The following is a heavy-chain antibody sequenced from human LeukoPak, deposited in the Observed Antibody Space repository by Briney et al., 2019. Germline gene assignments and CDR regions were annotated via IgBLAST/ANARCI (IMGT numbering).Heavy chain of an antibody. CDR1: GFTFSSYA. J-gene: IGHJ4*02. V-gene: IGHV3-30*04. CDR2: ISYDGSNK. D-gene: IGHD6-6*01. CDR3: ARVLGRLPHSSSGY. Sequence: GRSLRLSCAASGFTFSSYAMHWVRQAPGKGLEWVAVISYDGSNKYYADSVKGRFTISRDNSKNTLYLQMNSLRAEDTAVYYCARVLGRLPHSSSGYWGQGTLVTVSS.